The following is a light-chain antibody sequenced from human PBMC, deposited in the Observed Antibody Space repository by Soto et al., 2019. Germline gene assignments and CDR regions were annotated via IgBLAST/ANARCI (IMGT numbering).Light chain of an antibody. V-gene: IGKV3-20*01. CDR2: GAT. J-gene: IGKJ5*01. Sequence: ETVLTQSPATLSLSPGERATLSCRAIQSVDSNCLAWYQQKAGQTPRLIIYGATGRADGIPHRFSGSGFGTDFTLTISKVEPEDFAVYYCQQYGTPRSVTLGQGTRLEIK. CDR1: QSVDSNC. CDR3: QQYGTPRSVT.